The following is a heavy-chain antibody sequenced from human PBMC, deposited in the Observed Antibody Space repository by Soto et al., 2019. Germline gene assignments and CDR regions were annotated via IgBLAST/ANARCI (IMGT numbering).Heavy chain of an antibody. J-gene: IGHJ4*02. V-gene: IGHV1-18*04. CDR3: ARDLMSVATGEFDY. D-gene: IGHD5-12*01. CDR1: GYTFTSYG. Sequence: ASVKVSCKASGYTFTSYGISWVRRAPGQGLEWMGWISAYNGNTNYAQKLQGRVTMATDTSTSTAYMELRSLRSDDTAVYYCARDLMSVATGEFDYWGQGTLVTVSS. CDR2: ISAYNGNT.